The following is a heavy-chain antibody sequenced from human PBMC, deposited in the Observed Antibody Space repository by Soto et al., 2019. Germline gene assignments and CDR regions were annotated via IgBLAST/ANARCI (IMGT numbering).Heavy chain of an antibody. D-gene: IGHD6-19*01. Sequence: QVQLVESGGGVVQPGGSLRLSCVASGFSFSSYSFHWIRQAPGKGLEWVALISYDGIRKNYEDSVKGRFTISRDYSNNTVYLQMNSLRSDDTAVYYCARSIAVAGLDYWGQGTLVTVSS. J-gene: IGHJ4*02. V-gene: IGHV3-30-3*01. CDR1: GFSFSSYS. CDR3: ARSIAVAGLDY. CDR2: ISYDGIRK.